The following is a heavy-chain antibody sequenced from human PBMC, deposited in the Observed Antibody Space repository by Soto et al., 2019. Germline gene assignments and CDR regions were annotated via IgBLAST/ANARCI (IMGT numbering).Heavy chain of an antibody. D-gene: IGHD3-22*01. CDR2: ISGSGGST. CDR1: GFTFSSYA. V-gene: IGHV3-23*01. J-gene: IGHJ6*02. Sequence: GGSLRLSCAASGFTFSSYAMSWVRQAPGKGLEWVSAISGSGGSTYYADSVKGRFTISRDNSKNTLYLQMNSLRAEDTAVYYCAKPSSSGQDHYYYGMDVWGQGTTVTVSS. CDR3: AKPSSSGQDHYYYGMDV.